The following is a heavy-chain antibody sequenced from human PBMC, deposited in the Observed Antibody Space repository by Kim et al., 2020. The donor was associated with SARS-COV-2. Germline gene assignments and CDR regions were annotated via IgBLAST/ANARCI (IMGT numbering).Heavy chain of an antibody. CDR1: GFTFSSYS. D-gene: IGHD6-6*01. Sequence: GGSLRLSCAASGFTFSSYSMNWVRQAPGKGLEWVSSISSSSSYIYYADSVKGRFTISRDNAKNSLYLQMNSLRAEDTAVYYCARAASYSSSSGGFDYWGQGTLVTVSS. CDR3: ARAASYSSSSGGFDY. V-gene: IGHV3-21*01. CDR2: ISSSSSYI. J-gene: IGHJ4*02.